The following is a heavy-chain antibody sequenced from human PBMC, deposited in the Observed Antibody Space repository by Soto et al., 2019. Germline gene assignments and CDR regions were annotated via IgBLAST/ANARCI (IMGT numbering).Heavy chain of an antibody. CDR3: ARGHSTDCSNGVCSFFYNHEMDV. J-gene: IGHJ6*02. Sequence: SVKVSCKASGYSLTYYHIHWVRQAPGQGLEWLGRINPKSGGTSTAQKFQGWVTMTRDRSISTVYMELTRLRSDDTAVYFCARGHSTDCSNGVCSFFYNHEMDVWGQGTKVTAYS. V-gene: IGHV1-2*04. CDR2: INPKSGGT. D-gene: IGHD2-8*01. CDR1: GYSLTYYH.